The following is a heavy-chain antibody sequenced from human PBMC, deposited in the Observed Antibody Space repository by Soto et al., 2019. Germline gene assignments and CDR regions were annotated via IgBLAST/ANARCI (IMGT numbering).Heavy chain of an antibody. D-gene: IGHD3-22*01. CDR1: GFTFSSYT. CDR2: IVGSGDNT. CDR3: AKEWVYDSSGWSFDY. V-gene: IGHV3-23*01. Sequence: GGSLRLSCAASGFTFSSYTMTWVRQAPGERLEWVSSIVGSGDNTYYADSVKGRFTISRDNSKTTLYLQMNSLRAEDTAVYYCAKEWVYDSSGWSFDYWGQGTLVTVSS. J-gene: IGHJ4*02.